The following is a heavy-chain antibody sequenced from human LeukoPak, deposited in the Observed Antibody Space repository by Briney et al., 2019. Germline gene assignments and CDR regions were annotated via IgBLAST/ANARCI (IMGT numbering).Heavy chain of an antibody. Sequence: PSQTLSLTCTVSGGSISSGDYYWSWIRQPPGKGLEWIGYIYYSGSTYYSPSLKSRVTISVDTSKNQFSLKLSSVTAADTAVYYCARGHTAMGYDWFDPWGQGTLVTVSS. CDR3: ARGHTAMGYDWFDP. V-gene: IGHV4-30-4*01. J-gene: IGHJ5*02. CDR1: GGSISSGDYY. D-gene: IGHD5-18*01. CDR2: IYYSGST.